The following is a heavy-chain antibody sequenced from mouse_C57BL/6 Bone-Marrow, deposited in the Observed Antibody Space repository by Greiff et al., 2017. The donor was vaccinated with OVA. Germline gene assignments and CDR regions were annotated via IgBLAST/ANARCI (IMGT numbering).Heavy chain of an antibody. V-gene: IGHV5-17*01. CDR2: ISSGRSTI. Sequence: EVQRVESGGGLVKPGGSLKLSCAASGFTFSDYGLHWVRPAPEKGLEWVAYISSGRSTIYYADTVKGRFTISRDNAKNTLFLQMTSLRSEDTAMYYCAIYYLDVWGTGTTVTVSS. CDR1: GFTFSDYG. J-gene: IGHJ1*03. CDR3: AIYYLDV. D-gene: IGHD1-1*02.